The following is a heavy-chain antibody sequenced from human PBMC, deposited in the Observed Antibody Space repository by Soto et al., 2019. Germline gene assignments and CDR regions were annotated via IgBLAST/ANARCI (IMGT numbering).Heavy chain of an antibody. Sequence: GGSLRLSCAASGFTFSSYSMNWVRQAPGKGLEGVSYISSSSSTIYYADSVKGRFTISRDKAKNSLYLKMNSLRAEDTAVYYCAREAIFGVVTHFDYWGQGTLVTAPQ. CDR2: ISSSSSTI. J-gene: IGHJ4*02. V-gene: IGHV3-48*01. D-gene: IGHD3-3*01. CDR3: AREAIFGVVTHFDY. CDR1: GFTFSSYS.